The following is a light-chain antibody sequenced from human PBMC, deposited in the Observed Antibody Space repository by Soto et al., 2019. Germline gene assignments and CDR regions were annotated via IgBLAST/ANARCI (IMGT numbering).Light chain of an antibody. Sequence: EVVLTQSPATLSLSPGERATLSCRASQNVRTFLDWYQQKPGQAPRLLIYGASNRATGIPARFSGSGSGTDFTLTISSLEPEDFAVYYCQQYGSSRTFGQGTKVDIK. CDR3: QQYGSSRT. CDR1: QNVRTF. J-gene: IGKJ1*01. CDR2: GAS. V-gene: IGKV3-11*01.